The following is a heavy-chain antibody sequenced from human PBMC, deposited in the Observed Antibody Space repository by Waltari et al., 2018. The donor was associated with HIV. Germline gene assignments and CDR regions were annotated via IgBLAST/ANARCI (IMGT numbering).Heavy chain of an antibody. V-gene: IGHV3-30-3*01. CDR2: ISWDGSNK. J-gene: IGHJ4*02. Sequence: QVQLVSSGGVVVQPARTLRLYSAASGFPFSPSSLHWVRQAPGKGLEWVAFISWDGSNKYYADSVKGRFTVSRDNSKNTLYLQMNSLRAEDTAVYYCARDGHYYDSRPLDYWGQGTLVTVSS. D-gene: IGHD3-22*01. CDR3: ARDGHYYDSRPLDY. CDR1: GFPFSPSS.